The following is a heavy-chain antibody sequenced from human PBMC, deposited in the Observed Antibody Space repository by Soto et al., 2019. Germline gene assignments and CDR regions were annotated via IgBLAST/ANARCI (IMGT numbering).Heavy chain of an antibody. CDR3: STTFHRSGLCYFPYGMDV. CDR2: IYHDGSS. J-gene: IGHJ6*02. CDR1: GGSINTGDSITNGHW. Sequence: QVQLHESGPGLVKPSGTLSLTCAVSGGSINTGDSITNGHWWGWVRQPPGKGLEWIGEIYHDGSSNYKTAIKRRVTLSVDKSKNQFSLNLRSVTAADTAIYYCSTTFHRSGLCYFPYGMDVWGQGTTVTVSS. D-gene: IGHD2-15*01. V-gene: IGHV4-39*07.